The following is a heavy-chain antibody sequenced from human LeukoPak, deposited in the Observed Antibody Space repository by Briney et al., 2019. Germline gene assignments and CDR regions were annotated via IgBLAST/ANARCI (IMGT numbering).Heavy chain of an antibody. CDR3: ARSPYFDTSGYYFGGDQY. D-gene: IGHD3-22*01. Sequence: PSGGSLRLSCAASGITVSSNYMSWVRQAPRKGLEWVSVIYSGGGTYYADSVKGRFTISRDNSKNTLYLQMNSLRAEDTAVYYCARSPYFDTSGYYFGGDQYWGQGTLVTVSS. CDR2: IYSGGGT. CDR1: GITVSSNY. J-gene: IGHJ1*01. V-gene: IGHV3-66*01.